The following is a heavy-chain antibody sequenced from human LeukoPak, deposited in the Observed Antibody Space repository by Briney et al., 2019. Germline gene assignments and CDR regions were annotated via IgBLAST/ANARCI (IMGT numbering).Heavy chain of an antibody. CDR3: AKEASLGEYSSSSDSYYFDY. V-gene: IGHV3-23*01. Sequence: GGSLRLSCAASGFTFSSYAMSWVRQAPGKGLEWVSAISGSGGSTYYADSVKGRFTISRDNSKNTLYLQVNSLRAEDTAVYYCAKEASLGEYSSSSDSYYFDYWGQGTLVTVSS. D-gene: IGHD6-6*01. J-gene: IGHJ4*02. CDR1: GFTFSSYA. CDR2: ISGSGGST.